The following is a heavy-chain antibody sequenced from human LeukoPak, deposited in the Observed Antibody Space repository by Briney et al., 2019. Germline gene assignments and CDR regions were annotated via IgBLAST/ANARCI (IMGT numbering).Heavy chain of an antibody. J-gene: IGHJ4*02. Sequence: GESLKISCKGSGYTITNYWIGWVRQMPGKGLEFMGIIHPGDSDTRYSPSFQGQVTISVDKSINTAYLQWSSLKASDSAMYYCARAGYSNRWDGVDYWGQGTLVTVSS. V-gene: IGHV5-51*01. CDR1: GYTITNYW. D-gene: IGHD2/OR15-2a*01. CDR2: IHPGDSDT. CDR3: ARAGYSNRWDGVDY.